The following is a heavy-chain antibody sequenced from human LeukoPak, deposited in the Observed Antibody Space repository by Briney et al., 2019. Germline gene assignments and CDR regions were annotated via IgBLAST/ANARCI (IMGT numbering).Heavy chain of an antibody. J-gene: IGHJ4*02. Sequence: QPGRSLRLSCAASGFTFSSYAIHWVRQAPGKGLEWVAVISYDGSNKYYGDSVKGRFTVSRDNSKNTVYLQMNSLRAEDTAVYYCAKVHLTYCYDSSGYGFQDYWGQGTLVTVSS. CDR1: GFTFSSYA. CDR2: ISYDGSNK. CDR3: AKVHLTYCYDSSGYGFQDY. V-gene: IGHV3-30*18. D-gene: IGHD3-22*01.